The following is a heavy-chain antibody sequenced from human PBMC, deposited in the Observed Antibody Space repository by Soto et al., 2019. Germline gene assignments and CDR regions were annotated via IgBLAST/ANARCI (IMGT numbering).Heavy chain of an antibody. D-gene: IGHD3-9*01. CDR1: GFTFSSYG. V-gene: IGHV3-33*01. CDR3: ATVDILTGYYRGDV. CDR2: IWYDGSNK. J-gene: IGHJ6*04. Sequence: GGSLRLSCAASGFTFSSYGMHWVRQAPGKGLEWVAVIWYDGSNKYYADSVKGRFTISRDNSKNTLYLQMNSLRAEDTAVYYCATVDILTGYYRGDVWGKGTTVTVSS.